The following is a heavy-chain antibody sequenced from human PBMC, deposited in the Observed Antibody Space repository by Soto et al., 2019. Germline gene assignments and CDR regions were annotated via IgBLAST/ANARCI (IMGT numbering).Heavy chain of an antibody. D-gene: IGHD5-12*01. CDR1: GFTFSSYA. J-gene: IGHJ6*02. CDR3: ARFPDSGYDQQGAYGMDV. CDR2: ISYDGSNK. Sequence: QVQLVESGGGVVQPGRSLRLSCAASGFTFSSYAMHWVRQAPGKGLEWVAVISYDGSNKYYADSVKGRFTISIDNSKNTLYLQMNSLRAEDTAVYYCARFPDSGYDQQGAYGMDVWGQGTTVTVSS. V-gene: IGHV3-30-3*01.